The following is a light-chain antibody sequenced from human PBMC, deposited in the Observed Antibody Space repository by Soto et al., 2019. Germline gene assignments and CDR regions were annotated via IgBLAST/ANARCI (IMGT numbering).Light chain of an antibody. Sequence: QSVLTQPPSASGTPGQRVCISCSGSSSNIGGTNYAYWYQQLPGAAPKLLMHSNNLRPSGVPERISGSKSGTSASLAISGLRSEYEAVYYCASWDDRLGAVIFGGGTKLTVL. J-gene: IGLJ2*01. CDR1: SSNIGGTNY. CDR2: SNN. CDR3: ASWDDRLGAVI. V-gene: IGLV1-47*02.